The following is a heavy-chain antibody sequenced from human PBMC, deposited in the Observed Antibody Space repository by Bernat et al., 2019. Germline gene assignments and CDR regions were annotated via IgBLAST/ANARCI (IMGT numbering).Heavy chain of an antibody. CDR3: PRYDYFASSGYNPLEY. Sequence: QVQLQESGPGLVKPSGTLSLTCAVSGGSISSSNWWSWVRQPPGKGVEWIGEIYHSGSTNDNHSLKSRVTISVDKSKNQFSLKLSSVTAAYTAVYYCPRYDYFASSGYNPLEYCGQGTLVTVSP. CDR2: IYHSGST. V-gene: IGHV4-4*02. J-gene: IGHJ4*02. CDR1: GGSISSSNW. D-gene: IGHD3-22*01.